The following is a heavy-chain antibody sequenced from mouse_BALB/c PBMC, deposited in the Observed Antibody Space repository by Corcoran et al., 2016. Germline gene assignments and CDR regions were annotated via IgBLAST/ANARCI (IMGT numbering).Heavy chain of an antibody. J-gene: IGHJ4*01. CDR2: INTYTGEP. D-gene: IGHD3-2*01. CDR3: ARQTARAGAMDY. Sequence: QIQLVQSGPELKKPGATVKISCKASGYTFTNYGMNWVKQAPGKGLKWMGWINTYTGEPTYADDFKGRFAFSLETSASTAYLQINNLKNEDMATYFCARQTARAGAMDYWGQGTSVTVSS. V-gene: IGHV9-1*02. CDR1: GYTFTNYG.